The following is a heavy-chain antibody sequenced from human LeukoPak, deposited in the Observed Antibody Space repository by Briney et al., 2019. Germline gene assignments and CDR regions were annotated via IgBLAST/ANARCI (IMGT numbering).Heavy chain of an antibody. V-gene: IGHV3-7*01. CDR3: ANQIAARPPYYYYYYMDV. Sequence: GGSLRLSCAASGFTFSNYWMSWVRQAPWKGPEWVANIREDGSEKFYVNSVKGRFTISRDNAKNSLYLQMNSPTVDDTAVYYCANQIAARPPYYYYYYMDVWGKGTTVTVSS. CDR1: GFTFSNYW. D-gene: IGHD6-6*01. J-gene: IGHJ6*03. CDR2: IREDGSEK.